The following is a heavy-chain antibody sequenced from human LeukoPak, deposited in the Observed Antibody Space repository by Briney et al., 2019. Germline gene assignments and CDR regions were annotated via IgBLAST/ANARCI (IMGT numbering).Heavy chain of an antibody. D-gene: IGHD2-8*02. CDR2: ISGSGGST. Sequence: PGGSLRLSCAASGFTFSSYGMHWVRQAPGKGLEWVSAISGSGGSTYYADSVKGRFTISRDNSKNTLYLQMNSLRAEDTAVYYCAKMLNTGHAHAALDYWGQGTLVTVSS. CDR1: GFTFSSYG. V-gene: IGHV3-23*01. J-gene: IGHJ4*02. CDR3: AKMLNTGHAHAALDY.